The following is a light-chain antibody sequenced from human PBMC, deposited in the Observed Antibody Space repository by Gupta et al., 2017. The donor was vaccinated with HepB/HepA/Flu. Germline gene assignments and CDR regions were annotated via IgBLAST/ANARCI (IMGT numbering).Light chain of an antibody. CDR1: QSISYY. CDR3: QQGYSTPQT. V-gene: IGKV1-39*01. CDR2: AAS. J-gene: IGKJ1*01. Sequence: DIQMTQSPSSLSASEGDRVTITCRASQSISYYLNWYQRKPGKAPKLLIYAASTLHSGVPSRFSGGGSGTDFTLTISSLQPEDFATYYCQQGYSTPQTFGQGTRVEVK.